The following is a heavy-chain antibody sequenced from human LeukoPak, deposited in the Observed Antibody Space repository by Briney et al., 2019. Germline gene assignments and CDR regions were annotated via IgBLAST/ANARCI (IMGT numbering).Heavy chain of an antibody. Sequence: GGSLRLSCVASGFSFSSYSMNWVRQAPGKGLEWVSTISSGTGSYIYYADSVRGRFTISSDNAKNSLYLQMNSLRAEDTAVYYCARCSGVFGSSGYWGQGTLVTVSS. CDR2: ISSGTGSYI. D-gene: IGHD6-6*01. CDR1: GFSFSSYS. V-gene: IGHV3-21*01. CDR3: ARCSGVFGSSGY. J-gene: IGHJ4*02.